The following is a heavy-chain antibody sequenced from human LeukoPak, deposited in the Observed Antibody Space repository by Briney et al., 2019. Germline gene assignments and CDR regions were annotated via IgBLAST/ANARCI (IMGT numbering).Heavy chain of an antibody. V-gene: IGHV1-18*01. CDR3: ARDPPTHRIAVAGTIDY. D-gene: IGHD6-19*01. J-gene: IGHJ4*02. CDR2: ISAYNGNT. Sequence: GASVKVSCKASGYTFTSYGISWVRQAPGQGLEWMGWISAYNGNTNYAQKLQGRVTMTTDTSTSTAYMELRSLRSDDTAVYYCARDPPTHRIAVAGTIDYWGQGTLVTVSS. CDR1: GYTFTSYG.